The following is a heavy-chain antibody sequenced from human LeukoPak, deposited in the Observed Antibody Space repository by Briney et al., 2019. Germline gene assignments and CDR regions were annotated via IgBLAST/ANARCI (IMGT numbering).Heavy chain of an antibody. CDR1: GGTFSSYA. D-gene: IGHD1-14*01. J-gene: IGHJ4*02. V-gene: IGHV1-69*01. Sequence: GASVKVSCKASGGTFSSYAISWVRQAPGQGLEWMGGINPIFGTANYAQKFQGRVTITADESTSTAYMELSSLRSEDTAVYYCARGHRGYFDYWGQGTLVTVSS. CDR2: INPIFGTA. CDR3: ARGHRGYFDY.